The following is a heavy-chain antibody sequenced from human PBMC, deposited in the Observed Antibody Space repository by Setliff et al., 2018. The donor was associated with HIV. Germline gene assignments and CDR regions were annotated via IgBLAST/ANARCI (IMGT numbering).Heavy chain of an antibody. D-gene: IGHD2-2*02. CDR1: GFTFSSYE. CDR2: ISSGGGTI. J-gene: IGHJ3*02. Sequence: GGSLRLSCAASGFTFSSYEMSWVRHAPGKGLEWVSYISSGGGTIYYADSVKGRFTISRDNAKNSLYLQMNSLRAEDTATYYCAREVTRYSQDYALDIWGQGTMVTVSS. CDR3: AREVTRYSQDYALDI. V-gene: IGHV3-48*03.